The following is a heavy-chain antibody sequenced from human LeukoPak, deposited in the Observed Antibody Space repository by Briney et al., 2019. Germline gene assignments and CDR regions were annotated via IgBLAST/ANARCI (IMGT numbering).Heavy chain of an antibody. V-gene: IGHV3-53*01. CDR3: TRGALHDILTGYSLGAFDI. D-gene: IGHD3-9*01. CDR2: IYPGGST. CDR1: GFTVTTNY. J-gene: IGHJ3*02. Sequence: GGSLRLSCAASGFTVTTNYMTWVRQAPGKGLEWVSVIYPGGSTFYADSVKGRFTISRDSSKNTLYLQMNSLRAEDTAIYYCTRGALHDILTGYSLGAFDIWGQGTMVTVSS.